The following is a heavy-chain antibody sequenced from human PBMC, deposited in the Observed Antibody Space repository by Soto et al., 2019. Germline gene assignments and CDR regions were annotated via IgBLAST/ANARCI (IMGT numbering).Heavy chain of an antibody. D-gene: IGHD3-10*01. V-gene: IGHV3-30*18. CDR1: GFIFSNYG. Sequence: QVQLVESGGGVVQPGRSLRLSCAASGFIFSNYGMHWVRQAPGKGLEWVAVISYDGKVQYYADSVKGRFTVSRDNSKNTLNLQMNSLKTVDTAVYFCAKETQFYVSGSTDYWGQGTLVTVSS. CDR2: ISYDGKVQ. CDR3: AKETQFYVSGSTDY. J-gene: IGHJ4*02.